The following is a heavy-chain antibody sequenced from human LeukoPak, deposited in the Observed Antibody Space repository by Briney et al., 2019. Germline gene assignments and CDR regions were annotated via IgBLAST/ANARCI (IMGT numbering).Heavy chain of an antibody. V-gene: IGHV3-30*18. J-gene: IGHJ4*02. CDR3: AKGGSWVVTAIFLFDY. CDR1: GFTFSSYG. CDR2: ISYDGSNK. D-gene: IGHD2-21*02. Sequence: GRSLRLSCAASGFTFSSYGMHWVRQAPGKGLEWVAVISYDGSNKYYADSVKGRFTISRDNSKNTLYLQMNSLRAEDTAVYYCAKGGSWVVTAIFLFDYWGQGTLVTVSS.